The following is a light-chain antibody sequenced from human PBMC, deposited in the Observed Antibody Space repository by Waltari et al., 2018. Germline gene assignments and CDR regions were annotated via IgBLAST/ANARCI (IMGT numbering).Light chain of an antibody. J-gene: IGLJ3*02. CDR1: SSDIGVYNY. CDR2: DCS. CDR3: NSYTRKTASVV. V-gene: IGLV2-14*01. Sequence: QSALTQPASVSGSPGQSITISCFGTSSDIGVYNYVSWYQQYPGKAPKLMLYDCSKRPSGVSARFSGSKSGNTASLTSSGLRAEDEADYYCNSYTRKTASVVFGGGTKLTVL.